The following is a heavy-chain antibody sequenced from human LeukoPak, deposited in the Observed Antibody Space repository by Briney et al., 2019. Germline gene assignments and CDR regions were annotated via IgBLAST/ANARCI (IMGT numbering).Heavy chain of an antibody. CDR3: ARDYGSQDTGTYT. CDR1: GFTFNTYT. Sequence: GGSLRLSYAASGFTFNTYTMNWVRQAPGKGLEWVASISSSGSYTYYVDSLKGRFTISRDNAKNSLYLQMNNLRAEDSAVYYCARDYGSQDTGTYTWGQGALVTVSS. D-gene: IGHD1-26*01. V-gene: IGHV3-21*01. CDR2: ISSSGSYT. J-gene: IGHJ5*02.